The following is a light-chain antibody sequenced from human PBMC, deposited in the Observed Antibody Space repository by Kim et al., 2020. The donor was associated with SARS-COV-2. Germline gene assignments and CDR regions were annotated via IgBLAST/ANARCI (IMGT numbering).Light chain of an antibody. J-gene: IGKJ1*01. V-gene: IGKV1-6*01. Sequence: SASVGDRVTIPCRASQDMRNALRWYQQRPGKAPRLLIFAATALQRRVPSRFSGSGSGTEFILTITSLQPEDFATYFCQQDHNYPRTFGQGTTVEI. CDR1: QDMRNA. CDR2: AAT. CDR3: QQDHNYPRT.